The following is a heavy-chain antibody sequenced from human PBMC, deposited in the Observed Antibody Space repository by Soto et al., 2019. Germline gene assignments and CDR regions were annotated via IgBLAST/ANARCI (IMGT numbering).Heavy chain of an antibody. CDR1: GFTFSSYG. CDR2: IWYDGSNK. V-gene: IGHV3-33*01. J-gene: IGHJ6*03. Sequence: SLRLSCAASGFTFSSYGMHWVRQAPGKGLEWVAVIWYDGSNKYYADSVKGRFTISRDNSKNTLYLQMNSLRAEDTAVYYCARDHDIVVVPASMDVWGKGTTVTVSS. D-gene: IGHD2-2*01. CDR3: ARDHDIVVVPASMDV.